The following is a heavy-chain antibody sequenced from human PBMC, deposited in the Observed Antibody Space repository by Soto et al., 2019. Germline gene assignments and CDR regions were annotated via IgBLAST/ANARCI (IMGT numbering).Heavy chain of an antibody. CDR2: ISAYNGNT. V-gene: IGHV1-18*01. CDR3: ARVSIAAAGTSYIMDV. D-gene: IGHD6-13*01. CDR1: GYTFTSYG. J-gene: IGHJ6*02. Sequence: ASVKVSCKASGYTFTSYGISWVRQAPGQGLEWMGWISAYNGNTNYAQKLQGRVTMTTDTSTSTAYMELRILRSDDTVVYYCARVSIAAAGTSYIMDVWGQGTTVTVSS.